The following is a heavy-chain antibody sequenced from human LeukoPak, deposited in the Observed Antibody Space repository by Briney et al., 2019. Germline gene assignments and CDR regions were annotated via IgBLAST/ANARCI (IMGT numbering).Heavy chain of an antibody. Sequence: PSETLSLTCTVSGGSISSYYWSWIRQPPGKGLEWIGYMYYSGSTNYNPSLKSRVTIPVDTSKNQFSLKLSSVTAADTAVYYCAREIAARPDYFDYWGQGTLVTVSS. J-gene: IGHJ4*02. V-gene: IGHV4-59*01. D-gene: IGHD6-6*01. CDR3: AREIAARPDYFDY. CDR2: MYYSGST. CDR1: GGSISSYY.